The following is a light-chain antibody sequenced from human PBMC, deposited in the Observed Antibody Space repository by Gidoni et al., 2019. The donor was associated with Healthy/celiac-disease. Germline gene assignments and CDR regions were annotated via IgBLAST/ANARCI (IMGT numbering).Light chain of an antibody. Sequence: SSELTQDPAVSVALGQTVRITCQGDSLRSYYASWYQQKPGQAPVLVIYGKNNRPSGISDRFSGSSSGNTASLTITGAQAEDEADYYCNSRDSSGNHLVVFGTGTKVTVL. CDR1: SLRSYY. CDR2: GKN. J-gene: IGLJ1*01. CDR3: NSRDSSGNHLVV. V-gene: IGLV3-19*01.